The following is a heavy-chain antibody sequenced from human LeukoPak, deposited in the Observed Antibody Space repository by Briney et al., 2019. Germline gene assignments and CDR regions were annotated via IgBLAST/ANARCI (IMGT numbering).Heavy chain of an antibody. V-gene: IGHV4-39*07. CDR1: GGSISSSSYY. CDR2: IYYSGST. CDR3: ARVNYDILTGYLYYYYYMDV. Sequence: SEALSLTCTVSGGSISSSSYYWGWIRQPPGKGLEWIGSIYYSGSTNYNPSLKSRVTISVDTSKNQFSLKLSSVTAADTAVYYCARVNYDILTGYLYYYYYMDVWGKGTTVTISS. D-gene: IGHD3-9*01. J-gene: IGHJ6*03.